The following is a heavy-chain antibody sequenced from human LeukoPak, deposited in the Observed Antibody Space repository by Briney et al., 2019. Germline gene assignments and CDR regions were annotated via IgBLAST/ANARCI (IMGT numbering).Heavy chain of an antibody. CDR3: ARAPRGLTSGYYSFDS. Sequence: PSETLSLTCTVSGYSISSGYHWGWIRQPPGKGLVWIGNIFHTGNTYYNPSLNSRVTISLDTSKNQFSLKLSSVTAADTALYYCARAPRGLTSGYYSFDSWGQGTLVTVSS. CDR1: GYSISSGYH. V-gene: IGHV4-38-2*02. D-gene: IGHD3-22*01. J-gene: IGHJ4*02. CDR2: IFHTGNT.